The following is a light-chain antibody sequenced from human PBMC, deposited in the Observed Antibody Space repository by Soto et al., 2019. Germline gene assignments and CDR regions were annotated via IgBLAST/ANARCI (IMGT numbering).Light chain of an antibody. V-gene: IGLV2-14*01. CDR3: SSYTSSSTLYV. Sequence: QSVLTRPASVSGSPGQSITISCTGTSSDVGGYNYVSWYQQHPGKAPKLMIYGVSNRPSGVSNRFSGSKSGNTASLTISGLQADDEADYYCSSYTSSSTLYVFGTGTKVTVL. CDR1: SSDVGGYNY. J-gene: IGLJ1*01. CDR2: GVS.